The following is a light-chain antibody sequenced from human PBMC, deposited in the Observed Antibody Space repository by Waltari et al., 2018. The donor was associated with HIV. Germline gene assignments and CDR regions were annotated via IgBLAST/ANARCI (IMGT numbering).Light chain of an antibody. CDR2: DAS. Sequence: AIQLTQSPSSLSASIGDRLTIPCRASQGVRNALAWYQQKPGRPPKLLIYDASTLESGVPSRFSGSLSGTDFNLTISNLQPEDSATYYCQQFRSYPRTFGQGATLEIK. V-gene: IGKV1-13*02. CDR3: QQFRSYPRT. CDR1: QGVRNA. J-gene: IGKJ2*01.